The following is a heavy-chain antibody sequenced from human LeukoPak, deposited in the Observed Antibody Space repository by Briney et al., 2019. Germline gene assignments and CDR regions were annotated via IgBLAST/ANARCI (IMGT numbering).Heavy chain of an antibody. J-gene: IGHJ4*02. D-gene: IGHD3-9*01. Sequence: PSETPSLTWAVYGGSFSGYYWSWIRQPPGKGLEWIGEINHSGSTNYNPSLKSRVTISVDTSKNQFSLKLTSVTAADTAVYYCAGLYDILTAWGQGTLVTVSS. CDR1: GGSFSGYY. CDR2: INHSGST. V-gene: IGHV4-34*01. CDR3: AGLYDILTA.